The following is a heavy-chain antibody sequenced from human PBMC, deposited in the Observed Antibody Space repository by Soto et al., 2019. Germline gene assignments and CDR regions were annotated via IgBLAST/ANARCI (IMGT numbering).Heavy chain of an antibody. D-gene: IGHD3-22*01. V-gene: IGHV1-69*01. CDR2: IIPFFKTT. J-gene: IGHJ6*02. CDR1: GGTFSSHA. CDR3: AGDVTVNYYDSNYYYYAMDV. Sequence: QVQLVQSGAEVKKPGSSVQVSCKASGGTFSSHAISWVRQAPGQGLEWMGVIIPFFKTTNYAQKFQGRVTITADDSMSTAYMDLSSLRSEDTAVYYCAGDVTVNYYDSNYYYYAMDVWGQGTTFTVSS.